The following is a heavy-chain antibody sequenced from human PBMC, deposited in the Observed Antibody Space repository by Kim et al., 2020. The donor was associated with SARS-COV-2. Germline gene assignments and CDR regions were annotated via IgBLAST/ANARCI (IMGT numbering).Heavy chain of an antibody. CDR2: ISSSSSYT. CDR3: ARVQCSSTRSGYYYYYYYGMGV. J-gene: IGHJ6*02. D-gene: IGHD2-2*01. Sequence: GGSLRLSCAASGFTFSDYYMSWIRQAPGKGLEWVSYISSSSSYTNYADSVKGRFTISRDNAKNSLYLQMNSLRAEDTAVYYCARVQCSSTRSGYYYYYYYGMGVGGQGTAVRVSS. V-gene: IGHV3-11*05. CDR1: GFTFSDYY.